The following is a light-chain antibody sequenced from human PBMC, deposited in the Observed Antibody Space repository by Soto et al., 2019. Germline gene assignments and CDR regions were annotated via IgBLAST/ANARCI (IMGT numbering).Light chain of an antibody. CDR2: NDN. Sequence: QSVLTQPPSASGTPGQRVTISCSGSRSNIGSNAASWYQQLPGTAPKLLIYNDNQRPSGVPDRFSAAKSGTSASLAISGLQSEDEADYYCAAWDDSLNARGVFGGGTKLTVL. J-gene: IGLJ3*02. CDR3: AAWDDSLNARGV. CDR1: RSNIGSNA. V-gene: IGLV1-44*01.